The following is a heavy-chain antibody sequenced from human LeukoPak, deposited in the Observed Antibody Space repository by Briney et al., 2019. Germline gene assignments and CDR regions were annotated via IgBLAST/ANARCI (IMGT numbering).Heavy chain of an antibody. CDR2: VSSSSSTI. V-gene: IGHV3-48*01. Sequence: GGSLRLSCAASGFTFSSYSMNWVRQAPGKGLEWVSYVSSSSSTIYYADSVKGRFTISIDNAKNSLYLQMNSLRAEDTAVYYCPRDGGYYYDRSGQDYWGQGTLVTVSS. CDR1: GFTFSSYS. CDR3: PRDGGYYYDRSGQDY. D-gene: IGHD3-22*01. J-gene: IGHJ4*02.